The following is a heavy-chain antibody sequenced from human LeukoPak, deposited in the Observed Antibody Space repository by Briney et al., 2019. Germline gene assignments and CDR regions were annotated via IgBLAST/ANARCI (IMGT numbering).Heavy chain of an antibody. D-gene: IGHD3-10*01. J-gene: IGHJ4*02. CDR1: GYTFTGYY. CDR3: ARDFYYGSGSIDY. V-gene: IGHV1-2*02. CDR2: INPNSGGT. Sequence: GASVKVSCKASGYTFTGYYMHWVRQAPGQGLEWMGWINPNSGGTNYAQKFQGRVTMTRDTSISTAYMEPSRLRSDDTAVYYCARDFYYGSGSIDYWGQGTLVTVSS.